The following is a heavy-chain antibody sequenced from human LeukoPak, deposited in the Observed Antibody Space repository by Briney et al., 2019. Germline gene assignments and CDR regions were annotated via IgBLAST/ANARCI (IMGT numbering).Heavy chain of an antibody. J-gene: IGHJ4*02. CDR3: ARESSSSSCADY. Sequence: ASVKVSCKASGHTFTSYYMHWVRQAPGQGLEWMGIITPSGGSTNYAQKFQGRVTMTRDTSTSTVSMELSSLRSEDTAVYYCARESSSSSCADYWGQGTLVTVSS. V-gene: IGHV1-46*01. CDR1: GHTFTSYY. CDR2: ITPSGGST. D-gene: IGHD6-6*01.